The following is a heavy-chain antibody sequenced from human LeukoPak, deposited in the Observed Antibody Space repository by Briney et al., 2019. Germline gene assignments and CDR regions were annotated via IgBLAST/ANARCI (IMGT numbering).Heavy chain of an antibody. D-gene: IGHD1-26*01. CDR3: TRGSLSGSSRDY. CDR1: GYTFTGYD. Sequence: ASVRVSCKASGYTFTGYDINWVRQATGQGLEWMGWMNPDTGDTGYAQKFQGRVTMTRNASIDTAYMELSGLRSEDSAVYYCTRGSLSGSSRDYWGQGTLVTVSS. V-gene: IGHV1-8*01. CDR2: MNPDTGDT. J-gene: IGHJ4*02.